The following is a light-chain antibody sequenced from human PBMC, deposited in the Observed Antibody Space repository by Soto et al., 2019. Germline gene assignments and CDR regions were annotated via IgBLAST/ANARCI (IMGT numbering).Light chain of an antibody. CDR3: ETWDSNNWV. J-gene: IGLJ3*02. Sequence: QSVLTQSSSASASLGSSVKLTCTLSSGHSSYIIAWHQQQPGKAPRYLMKLEGRGSYNKGSGVPDRFSGSSSGADRYLTISNLQFEDEADYYCETWDSNNWVFGGGTEVTVL. CDR2: LEGRGSY. CDR1: SGHSSYI. V-gene: IGLV4-60*02.